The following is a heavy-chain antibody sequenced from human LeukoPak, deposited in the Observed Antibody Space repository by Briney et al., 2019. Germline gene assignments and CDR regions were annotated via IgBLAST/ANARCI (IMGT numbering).Heavy chain of an antibody. Sequence: GASVKVSCKASGYTFTSYGISWVRQAPGQGLEWMGWISAYNGNTNYAQKLQGRVTMTTDTSTSTAYMELRSLRSDDTAVYYCARGEVGSGWFGKLYYYYYMDVWGKGTTVTVSS. CDR1: GYTFTSYG. D-gene: IGHD6-19*01. V-gene: IGHV1-18*01. CDR3: ARGEVGSGWFGKLYYYYYMDV. J-gene: IGHJ6*03. CDR2: ISAYNGNT.